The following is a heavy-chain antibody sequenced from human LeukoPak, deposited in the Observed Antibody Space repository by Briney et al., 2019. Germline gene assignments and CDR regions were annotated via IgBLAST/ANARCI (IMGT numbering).Heavy chain of an antibody. J-gene: IGHJ4*02. Sequence: GRSLRLSCAASGFTVNNYWMSWVRQAPGKGLEWVANIKQDGSETYYVDSVKGRFTISRDNAKNSLFLQMNSLRAEDTAVYYCAKVGAPLAAADLDYWGQGTLVTVSS. CDR3: AKVGAPLAAADLDY. CDR2: IKQDGSET. CDR1: GFTVNNYW. D-gene: IGHD6-13*01. V-gene: IGHV3-7*03.